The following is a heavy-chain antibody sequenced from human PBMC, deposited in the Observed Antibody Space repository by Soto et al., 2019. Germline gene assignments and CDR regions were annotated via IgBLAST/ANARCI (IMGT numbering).Heavy chain of an antibody. CDR2: ISAYNGNT. CDR1: GGTFSSYA. V-gene: IGHV1-18*01. J-gene: IGHJ6*02. D-gene: IGHD3-10*01. Sequence: ASVKVSCKASGGTFSSYAISWVRQAPGQGLEWMGWISAYNGNTNYAQKLQGRVTMTTDTSTSTAYMELRSLRSDDTAVYYCARVTYGSGTIGYYYGMDVWGQGTTVTAP. CDR3: ARVTYGSGTIGYYYGMDV.